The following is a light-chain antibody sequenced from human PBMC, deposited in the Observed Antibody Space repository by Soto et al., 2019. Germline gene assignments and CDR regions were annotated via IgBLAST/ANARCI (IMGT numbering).Light chain of an antibody. V-gene: IGKV3-15*01. J-gene: IGKJ1*01. Sequence: EIAMTQSPATLSVSPLEIASLSCSASPSLSSNLAWLQQKPGHAPRLLIYDTSTRVTGTPARFSGGGSGTEFTLTIASLQPDDFATYYCQQYQTFSGTFGPGTKVDI. CDR2: DTS. CDR1: PSLSSN. CDR3: QQYQTFSGT.